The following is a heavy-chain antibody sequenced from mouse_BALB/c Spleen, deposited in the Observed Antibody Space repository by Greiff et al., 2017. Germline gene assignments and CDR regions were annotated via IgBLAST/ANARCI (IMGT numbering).Heavy chain of an antibody. J-gene: IGHJ4*01. CDR2: IRSKSNNYAT. D-gene: IGHD2-3*01. V-gene: IGHV10-1*02. Sequence: EVQVVESGGGLVQPKGSLKLSCAASGFTFNTYAMNWVRQAPGKGLEWVARIRSKSNNYATYYADSVKDRFTISRDDSQSMLYLQMNNLKTEDTAMYYCVKDGYYVYDAMDYWGQGTSVTVSS. CDR3: VKDGYYVYDAMDY. CDR1: GFTFNTYA.